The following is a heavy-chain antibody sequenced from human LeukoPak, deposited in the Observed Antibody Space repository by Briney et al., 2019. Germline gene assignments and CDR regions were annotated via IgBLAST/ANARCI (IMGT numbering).Heavy chain of an antibody. CDR3: ARGYGPGY. V-gene: IGHV4-4*02. D-gene: IGHD4-17*01. Sequence: PSDIRWRTYAVPGDSSTNTNWWNGVRQPPGKGLEWIAEIDHRGNTNYNPSLKSRVTISADKSKNQFSLKLNSVTAADTAVYYCARGYGPGYWGQGTLVTVSA. CDR2: IDHRGNT. CDR1: GDSSTNTNW. J-gene: IGHJ4*02.